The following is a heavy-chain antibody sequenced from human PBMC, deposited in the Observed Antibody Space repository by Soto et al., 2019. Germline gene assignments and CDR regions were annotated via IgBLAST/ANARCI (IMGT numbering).Heavy chain of an antibody. CDR2: FKSKAAGGTT. V-gene: IGHV3-15*01. D-gene: IGHD6-13*01. J-gene: IGHJ4*02. Sequence: GGSLRLSCAASGFTFSNAWMNWVRQAPGKGLEWVGRFKSKAAGGTTDYAPPVKGRFTISRDDSKNMLYLQMNSLKTEDTAVYYCARESSSWYDGGFYFDYWGQGTLVTVSS. CDR1: GFTFSNAW. CDR3: ARESSSWYDGGFYFDY.